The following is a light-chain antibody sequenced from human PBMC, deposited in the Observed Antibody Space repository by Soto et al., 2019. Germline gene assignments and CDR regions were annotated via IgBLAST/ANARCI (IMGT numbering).Light chain of an antibody. CDR2: AAS. CDR1: HYISNY. J-gene: IGKJ1*01. Sequence: DIQMTQSPSSLSESVGDRVTINCRASHYISNYLNWYQQKPGKAPKLLIYAASSLQSGVPSRFSGSGSGTDFTLTISSLQPEDFATYYCQQSYSIPWTFGQGTKVDIK. CDR3: QQSYSIPWT. V-gene: IGKV1-39*01.